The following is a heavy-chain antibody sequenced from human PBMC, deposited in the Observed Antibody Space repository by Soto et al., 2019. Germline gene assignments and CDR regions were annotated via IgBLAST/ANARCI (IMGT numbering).Heavy chain of an antibody. Sequence: ILSLTFTVAGGSSSSGDYYWSWIRQPPGKGLEWIGYIYYSGSTYYNPSLKSRVTISVDTSKNQFSLKLSSVTAADTAVYYCARGYYDSSGYSLWFDPWGQGTLVTVSS. CDR2: IYYSGST. D-gene: IGHD3-22*01. J-gene: IGHJ5*02. V-gene: IGHV4-30-4*01. CDR3: ARGYYDSSGYSLWFDP. CDR1: GGSSSSGDYY.